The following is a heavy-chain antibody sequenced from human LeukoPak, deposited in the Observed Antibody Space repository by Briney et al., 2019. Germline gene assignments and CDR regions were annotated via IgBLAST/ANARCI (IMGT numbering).Heavy chain of an antibody. Sequence: GESLKISCKGSGYNFTNYWIGWVRQMPGKGLEWMGIIYPRDSDTRYSPSFQGQVTISADKSISTAYLQWGSLKASDTAMYYCARRYGSGKSAFDIWGQGTMVTVSS. CDR2: IYPRDSDT. J-gene: IGHJ3*02. D-gene: IGHD3-10*01. CDR3: ARRYGSGKSAFDI. CDR1: GYNFTNYW. V-gene: IGHV5-51*01.